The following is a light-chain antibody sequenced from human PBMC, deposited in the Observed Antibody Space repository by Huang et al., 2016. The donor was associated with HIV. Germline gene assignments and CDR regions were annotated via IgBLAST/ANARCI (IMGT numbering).Light chain of an antibody. J-gene: IGKJ3*01. V-gene: IGKV2-28*01. CDR2: LGS. CDR1: QSLLHSNGYNY. CDR3: NQSLQTPFT. Sequence: DIVMTQSPLSLPVTPVEPASISCRSSQSLLHSNGYNYLDGYLQQPGSSPQVLIFLGSTQASGVPDRFSGSGSGTIFTLKISRVEAEDVGVYYCNQSLQTPFTFGPGTKVDIK.